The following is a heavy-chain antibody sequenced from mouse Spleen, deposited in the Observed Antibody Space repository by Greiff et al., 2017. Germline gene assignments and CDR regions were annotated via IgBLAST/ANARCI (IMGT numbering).Heavy chain of an antibody. CDR1: GYTFTSYW. CDR2: INPSNGGT. Sequence: QVQLQQPGTELVKPGASVKLSCKASGYTFTSYWMHWVKQRPGQGLEWIGYINPSNGGTNYNEKFKSKATLTVDKSSSTAYMQLSSLTSEDSAVYYCARGPPNMIPCDYWGQGTTLTVSS. V-gene: IGHV1-53*01. CDR3: ARGPPNMIPCDY. D-gene: IGHD2-4*01. J-gene: IGHJ2*01.